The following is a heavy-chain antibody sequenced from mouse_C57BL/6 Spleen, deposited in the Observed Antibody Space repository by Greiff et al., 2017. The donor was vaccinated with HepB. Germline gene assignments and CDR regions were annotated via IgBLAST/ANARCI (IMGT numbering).Heavy chain of an antibody. J-gene: IGHJ2*01. D-gene: IGHD1-1*01. CDR1: GYTFTSYW. CDR3: ASDYGSSYVGYFDY. V-gene: IGHV1-72*01. CDR2: IDPNSGGT. Sequence: QVQLQQSGAELVKPGASVKLSCKASGYTFTSYWMHWVKQRPGRGLEWIGRIDPNSGGTKYNEKFKSKATLTVDKPSSTAYMQLSSLTSEDSAVYYCASDYGSSYVGYFDYWGQGTTLTVSS.